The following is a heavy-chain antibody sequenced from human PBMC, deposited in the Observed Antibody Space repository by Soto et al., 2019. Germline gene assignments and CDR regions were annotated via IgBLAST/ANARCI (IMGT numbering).Heavy chain of an antibody. CDR3: ATVQSDYYGSGKEYYMDV. Sequence: ASVKVSCKVSGYTLTELSMHWVRQAPGKGLEWMGGFDPEDGETIYAQKFQGRVTMTEDTSTDTAYMELSSLRSEDTAVYYCATVQSDYYGSGKEYYMDVWGKGTTVTVSS. D-gene: IGHD3-10*01. CDR1: GYTLTELS. J-gene: IGHJ6*03. V-gene: IGHV1-24*01. CDR2: FDPEDGET.